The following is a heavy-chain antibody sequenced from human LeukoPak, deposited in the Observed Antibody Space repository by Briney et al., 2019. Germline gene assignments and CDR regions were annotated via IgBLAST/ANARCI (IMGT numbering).Heavy chain of an antibody. D-gene: IGHD3-9*01. CDR2: ISYDGSNK. J-gene: IGHJ4*02. V-gene: IGHV3-30*18. Sequence: GGSLRLSCAASGFTFSSYGMHWVRQAPGKGLEWVAVISYDGSNKYYADSVKGRFTISRDNSKNTLYLQMNSLRAEDTAVYYWAKDRAALRYFDWPDYWGQGILVTVSS. CDR3: AKDRAALRYFDWPDY. CDR1: GFTFSSYG.